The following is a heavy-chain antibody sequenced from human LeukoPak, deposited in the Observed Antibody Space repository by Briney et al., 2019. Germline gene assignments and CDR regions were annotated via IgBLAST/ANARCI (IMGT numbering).Heavy chain of an antibody. D-gene: IGHD6-13*01. CDR1: GFTFSSYG. J-gene: IGHJ4*02. Sequence: PGRSLRLSCAASGFTFSSYGMHWVRQAPGKGLEWVAVISYDGSNKYYADSVKGRFTISRDNSKNTLYLQMNSLRAEDTAAYYCAKDRRIAAAGTPHYWGQGTLVTVSS. V-gene: IGHV3-30*18. CDR3: AKDRRIAAAGTPHY. CDR2: ISYDGSNK.